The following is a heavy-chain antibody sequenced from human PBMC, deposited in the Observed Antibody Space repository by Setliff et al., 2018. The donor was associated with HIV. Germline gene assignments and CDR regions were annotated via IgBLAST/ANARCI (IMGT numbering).Heavy chain of an antibody. CDR2: INHSGST. Sequence: SETLSLTCAVYGGSFSGYSWGWIRQPPGKGLGWIGEINHSGSTNYNPSLKSRVTISVDTSKRQFSLNLPSVTAADTAVYYCARGPPAEDYYYYMDVWDKGTTVTVSS. V-gene: IGHV4-34*01. CDR3: ARGPPAEDYYYYMDV. J-gene: IGHJ6*03. CDR1: GGSFSGYS.